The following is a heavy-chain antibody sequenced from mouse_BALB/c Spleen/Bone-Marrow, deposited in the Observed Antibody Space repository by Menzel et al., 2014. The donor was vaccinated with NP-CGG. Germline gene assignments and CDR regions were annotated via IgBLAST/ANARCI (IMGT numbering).Heavy chain of an antibody. CDR3: AKMGYAMDY. CDR2: ISYDGSN. CDR1: GYSITSGYY. V-gene: IGHV3-6*02. J-gene: IGHJ4*01. Sequence: DVQLVESGPGLVKPSQSLSLTCSVTGYSITSGYYWNWIRQFPGNKLEWMGYISYDGSNNYNPSLKNRISITRDTSKNQFFLKLNSVTTEDTATYYCAKMGYAMDYWGQGTSVTVSS.